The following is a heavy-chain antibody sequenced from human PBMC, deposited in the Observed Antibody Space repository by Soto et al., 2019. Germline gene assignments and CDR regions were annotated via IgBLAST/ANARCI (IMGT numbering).Heavy chain of an antibody. CDR3: ARVESSGTSKYFIDY. J-gene: IGHJ4*02. D-gene: IGHD3-10*01. CDR2: TSYDGGKM. CDR1: GFTFQNYS. V-gene: IGHV3-30*03. Sequence: QVQLVESGGGVVQPGGSLRLSCATSGFTFQNYSMHWVRQAPGKGLEWVAVTSYDGGKMFYADSVQGRFTISRDNSKYTLGLQMNSLRPGDTAVYYCARVESSGTSKYFIDYWGQGTLVTVSS.